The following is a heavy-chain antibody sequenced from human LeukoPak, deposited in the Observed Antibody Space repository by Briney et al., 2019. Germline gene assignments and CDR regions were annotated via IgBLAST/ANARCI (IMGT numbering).Heavy chain of an antibody. CDR3: ARDKVTWNDFSADY. D-gene: IGHD1-1*01. CDR1: GYTFADYY. CDR2: INPNSGGT. V-gene: IGHV1-2*02. J-gene: IGHJ4*02. Sequence: LGASVKVSCKASGYTFADYYFHWVRQAPGQGLEWMGWINPNSGGTHYAQKFQGRVTMTRDTSINTAYMELSRLRSDDTAVYYCARDKVTWNDFSADYWGQGTLVTVSS.